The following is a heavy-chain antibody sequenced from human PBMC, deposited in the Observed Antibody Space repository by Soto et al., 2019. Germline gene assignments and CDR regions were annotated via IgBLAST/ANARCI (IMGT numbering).Heavy chain of an antibody. CDR3: ARSATVNWLIDY. Sequence: ASVKVSCKASGYTFTTYYMYWVRQAPGQGLEWMGIINPSGGSTSFAQKLQGRVTMTTDTSTSTAYMELRSLRSDDTAVYYCARSATVNWLIDYWGQGTLVTVSS. V-gene: IGHV1-46*01. D-gene: IGHD4-17*01. J-gene: IGHJ4*02. CDR1: GYTFTTYY. CDR2: INPSGGST.